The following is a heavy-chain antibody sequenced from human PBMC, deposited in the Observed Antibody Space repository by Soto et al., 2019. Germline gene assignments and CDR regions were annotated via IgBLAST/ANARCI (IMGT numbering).Heavy chain of an antibody. CDR2: INPNSGGT. J-gene: IGHJ6*02. Sequence: GASVKVSCKASGYTFTGYYMHWVRQAPGQGLEWMGWINPNSGGTNYAQKFQGRVTMTRDTSISTAYVELSRLRSDDTAVYYCARAYDSSGYYLYYYYYYGMDVWGQGTTVTVSS. CDR3: ARAYDSSGYYLYYYYYYGMDV. CDR1: GYTFTGYY. D-gene: IGHD3-22*01. V-gene: IGHV1-2*02.